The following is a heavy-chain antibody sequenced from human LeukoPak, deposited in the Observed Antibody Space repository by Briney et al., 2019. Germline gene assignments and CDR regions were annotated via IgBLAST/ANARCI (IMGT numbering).Heavy chain of an antibody. V-gene: IGHV1-2*02. CDR2: INPNSGGT. J-gene: IGHJ4*02. CDR3: ATVYSSGWYYDY. D-gene: IGHD6-19*01. CDR1: GYTFTAYY. Sequence: VAPVKVSCKASGYTFTAYYMHWVRQAPGQGLEWMGWINPNSGGTNYAQKFQGRVTLTRDTSISTAYMEMSRLTSDDTAVYYCATVYSSGWYYDYWGQGTLVTVST.